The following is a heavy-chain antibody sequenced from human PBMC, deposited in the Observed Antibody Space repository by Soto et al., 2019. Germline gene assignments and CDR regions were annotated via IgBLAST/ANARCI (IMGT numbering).Heavy chain of an antibody. V-gene: IGHV3-21*01. Sequence: GGSLRLSCAASGFTFSSYSMNWVRQAPGKGLEWVSSISSSSSYIYYADSVKGRFTISRDNAKNSLYLQMNSLRAEDTAVYYGARPLDFGVVTPYYCYGMDVWGQGTTVTVSS. CDR3: ARPLDFGVVTPYYCYGMDV. CDR2: ISSSSSYI. D-gene: IGHD3-3*01. CDR1: GFTFSSYS. J-gene: IGHJ6*02.